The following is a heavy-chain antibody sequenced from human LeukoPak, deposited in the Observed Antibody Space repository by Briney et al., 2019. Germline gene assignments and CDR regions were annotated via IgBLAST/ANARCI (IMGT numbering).Heavy chain of an antibody. CDR3: AGDGCSGGSCYIDY. J-gene: IGHJ4*02. D-gene: IGHD2-15*01. CDR2: IYYSGST. CDR1: GGSISSGGYY. V-gene: IGHV4-31*03. Sequence: SETLSLTCTVSGGSISSGGYYWSWIRQHPGTGLEWIGYIYYSGSTYYNPSLKSRVTISVDTSKNQFSLKLSSVTAADTAVYYCAGDGCSGGSCYIDYWGQGTLVTVSS.